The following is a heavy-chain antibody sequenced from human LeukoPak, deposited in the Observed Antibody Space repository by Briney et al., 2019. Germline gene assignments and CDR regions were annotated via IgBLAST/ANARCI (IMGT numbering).Heavy chain of an antibody. CDR2: ISSSSSYI. V-gene: IGHV3-21*01. D-gene: IGHD6-13*01. CDR3: ARDLLKAPGTQGY. Sequence: GGSLRLSCAAFGFTFSSYSMNWVRQAPGKGLEWVSSISSSSSYIYYADSVKGRCTISRDNAKNSLYLQMNSLRAEDTAVYYCARDLLKAPGTQGYWGQGTLVTVSS. CDR1: GFTFSSYS. J-gene: IGHJ4*02.